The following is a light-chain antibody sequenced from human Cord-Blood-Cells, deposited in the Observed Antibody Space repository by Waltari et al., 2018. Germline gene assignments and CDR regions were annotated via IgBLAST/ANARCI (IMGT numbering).Light chain of an antibody. J-gene: IGLJ3*02. CDR2: EGS. CDR3: CSYAGSSTLV. CDR1: SSDVGSYNL. Sequence: QSALTQPASVSGSPGQSITISCTGTSSDVGSYNLVSWYQQHPGKAPKLMVYEGSKRPSGFSNRCSGSKSGNTASLTISGLQAEDEAYYYCCSYAGSSTLVFGGGTKLTVL. V-gene: IGLV2-23*01.